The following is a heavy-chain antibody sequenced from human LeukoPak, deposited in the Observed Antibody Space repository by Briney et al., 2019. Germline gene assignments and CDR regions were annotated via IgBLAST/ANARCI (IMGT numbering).Heavy chain of an antibody. CDR1: GGSISSSSYS. Sequence: PSETLSLTCTVSGGSISSSSYSWGWIRQPPGKGLEWIGRIYTSGSTNYNPSLKSRVTMSVDTSKNQFSLKLSSVTAADTAVYYCAREDPDYGGTYYFDYWGQGTLVTVSS. V-gene: IGHV4-39*07. CDR2: IYTSGST. CDR3: AREDPDYGGTYYFDY. J-gene: IGHJ4*02. D-gene: IGHD4-23*01.